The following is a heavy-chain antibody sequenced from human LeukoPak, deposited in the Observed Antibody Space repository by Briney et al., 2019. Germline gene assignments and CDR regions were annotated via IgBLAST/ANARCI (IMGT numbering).Heavy chain of an antibody. J-gene: IGHJ4*02. CDR3: ARADKLGPTDY. CDR1: GYTFTGYY. V-gene: IGHV1-2*02. Sequence: ASVKVFCKASGYTFTGYYMHWVRQAPGQGFEWMGWINPNSGGTNYAQKFQGRVTMTRDTSISPAYMELSRLRSDDTAVYYCARADKLGPTDYWGQGTLVTVSS. CDR2: INPNSGGT. D-gene: IGHD7-27*01.